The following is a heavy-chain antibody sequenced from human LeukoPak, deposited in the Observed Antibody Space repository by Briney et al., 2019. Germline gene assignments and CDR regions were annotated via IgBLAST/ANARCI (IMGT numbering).Heavy chain of an antibody. Sequence: GGSLRLSCAASGFTFSSYAMHRVRQAPGKGLEYVSAISSNGGSTYYANSVKGRFTISRDNSKNTLYLQMGSLRAEDMAVYYCAREYDSSGYYAYGMDVWGQGTTVTVSS. CDR2: ISSNGGST. CDR3: AREYDSSGYYAYGMDV. D-gene: IGHD3-22*01. J-gene: IGHJ6*02. CDR1: GFTFSSYA. V-gene: IGHV3-64*01.